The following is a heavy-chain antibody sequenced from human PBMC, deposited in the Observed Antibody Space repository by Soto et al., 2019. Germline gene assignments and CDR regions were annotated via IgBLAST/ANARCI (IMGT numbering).Heavy chain of an antibody. Sequence: SETLSRTCTVSGGSISSGGYYWSWIRQHPGKGLEWIGYIYYSGSTYYNPSLKSRVTISVDTSKNQFSLKLSSVTAADTAVYYCARGPIVVVPAAIHERLYYFDYWGQGTLVTVSS. CDR3: ARGPIVVVPAAIHERLYYFDY. J-gene: IGHJ4*02. D-gene: IGHD2-2*01. V-gene: IGHV4-31*03. CDR2: IYYSGST. CDR1: GGSISSGGYY.